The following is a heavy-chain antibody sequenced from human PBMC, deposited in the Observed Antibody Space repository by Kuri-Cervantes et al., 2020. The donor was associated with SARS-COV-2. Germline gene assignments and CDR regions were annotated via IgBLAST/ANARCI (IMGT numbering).Heavy chain of an antibody. CDR2: ISAYNGNT. D-gene: IGHD6-19*01. V-gene: IGHV1-18*01. CDR3: ARDFGGPGYLPAVGFDY. CDR1: GYTFTSYG. J-gene: IGHJ4*02. Sequence: VKVSCKASGYTFTSYGISWVRQAPGQGLEWMGWISAYNGNTNYAQKLQGRVTMTTDTSTSTAYMELRSLRSDDTAVYYCARDFGGPGYLPAVGFDYWGQGTLVTVSS.